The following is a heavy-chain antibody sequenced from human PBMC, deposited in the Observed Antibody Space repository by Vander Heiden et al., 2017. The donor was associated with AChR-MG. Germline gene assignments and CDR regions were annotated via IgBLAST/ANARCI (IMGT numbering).Heavy chain of an antibody. CDR1: GFTFRSYA. CDR2: ISYDGSNK. Sequence: QVQLVESGGGVVQPGRSLRLSCAASGFTFRSYAMHWVRQAPGKGLEWVAVISYDGSNKYYADSVKGRVTISRDNSKNTLYLQMNSLRAEDTAVYYCARDADILTGYPISKGMDVWGQGTTVTVSS. J-gene: IGHJ6*02. V-gene: IGHV3-30-3*01. CDR3: ARDADILTGYPISKGMDV. D-gene: IGHD3-9*01.